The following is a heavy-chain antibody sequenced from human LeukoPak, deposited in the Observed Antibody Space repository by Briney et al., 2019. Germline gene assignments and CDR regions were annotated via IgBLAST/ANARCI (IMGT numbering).Heavy chain of an antibody. CDR3: AKDMSGGDCPDY. J-gene: IGHJ4*02. V-gene: IGHV3-23*01. CDR2: INDDTP. Sequence: GGSLRLSCTTSGFSFNTYSMSWVRQAPGKGLEWVSAINDDTPYYTDSVKGRFTVSRDNSRDTLYLHLNSLRAEDTAVYYCAKDMSGGDCPDYWGQGTLVTVSS. CDR1: GFSFNTYS. D-gene: IGHD2-21*02.